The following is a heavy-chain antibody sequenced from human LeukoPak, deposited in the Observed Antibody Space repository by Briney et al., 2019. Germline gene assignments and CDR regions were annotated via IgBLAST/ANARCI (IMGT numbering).Heavy chain of an antibody. CDR3: ASQSGFFDS. Sequence: SETLSLTCTVSGGSISGNSHYWGWVRQPPGQGLERIGSIYYSGNPLYNWTLKSRVTVSVDTSKNQFSLKMDSMTAADTAVYFCASQSGFFDSWGQGVPVTVSS. CDR2: IYYSGNP. D-gene: IGHD6-25*01. V-gene: IGHV4-39*01. J-gene: IGHJ4*02. CDR1: GGSISGNSHY.